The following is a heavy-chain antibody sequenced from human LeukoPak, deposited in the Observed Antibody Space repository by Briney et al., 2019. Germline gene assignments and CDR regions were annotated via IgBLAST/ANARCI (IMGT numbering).Heavy chain of an antibody. D-gene: IGHD6-13*01. J-gene: IGHJ3*02. CDR1: GFTFSSYA. Sequence: GGSLRLSCAASGFTFSSYAMRWVRQAPGKGLEWVSAICGSGGSTYYADSVKSRFTISRDNSKNTLYLQMNSLRAEDTAVYYCARAYSSSSGKDAFDIWGQGTMVTVST. CDR2: ICGSGGST. CDR3: ARAYSSSSGKDAFDI. V-gene: IGHV3-23*01.